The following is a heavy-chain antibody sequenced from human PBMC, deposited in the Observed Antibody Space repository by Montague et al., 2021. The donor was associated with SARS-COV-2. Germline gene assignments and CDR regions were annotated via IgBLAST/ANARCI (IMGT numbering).Heavy chain of an antibody. CDR2: ISGSGGST. CDR1: GFTFSSYA. Sequence: SLRLSCAASGFTFSSYAMSWVRQAPGKGLEWVSAISGSGGSTYYADSVKGRFTISRDNSKNTLYLQMNSLRAEDTAVYYCARVGRQQLVRLSGMDVWGQGTTVTVSS. J-gene: IGHJ6*02. V-gene: IGHV3-23*01. CDR3: ARVGRQQLVRLSGMDV. D-gene: IGHD6-13*01.